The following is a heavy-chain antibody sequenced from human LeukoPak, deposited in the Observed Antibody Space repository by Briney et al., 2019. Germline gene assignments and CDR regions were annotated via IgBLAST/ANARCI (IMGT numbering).Heavy chain of an antibody. D-gene: IGHD4-17*01. Sequence: SETLSLTCAVYGGSSSGYYWSWIRQPPGKGLEWIGEINHSGSTNYNPSLKSRVTISVDTSKNQFSLKLSSVTAADTAVYYCAREEAAVTPGNWYFDLWGRGTLVTVSS. J-gene: IGHJ2*01. CDR1: GGSSSGYY. V-gene: IGHV4-34*01. CDR2: INHSGST. CDR3: AREEAAVTPGNWYFDL.